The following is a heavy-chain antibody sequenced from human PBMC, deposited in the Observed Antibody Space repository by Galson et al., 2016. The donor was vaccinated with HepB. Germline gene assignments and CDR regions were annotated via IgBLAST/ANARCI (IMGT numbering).Heavy chain of an antibody. Sequence: SLRLSCAASGFTFNNYGMTWVRQAPGKGLEIVSSISRSGDSTDYADSVKGRFTISRDNSKNTLSLQMNSLSDEDTAVYYCVQGSTEPAVWGKGATVTVSS. J-gene: IGHJ6*04. CDR2: ISRSGDST. CDR1: GFTFNNYG. D-gene: IGHD1-26*01. CDR3: VQGSTEPAV. V-gene: IGHV3-23*01.